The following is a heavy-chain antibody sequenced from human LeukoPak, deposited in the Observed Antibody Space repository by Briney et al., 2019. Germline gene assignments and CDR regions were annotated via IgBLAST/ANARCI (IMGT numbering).Heavy chain of an antibody. CDR2: IIPLLGIA. D-gene: IGHD2-21*01. V-gene: IGHV1-69*04. CDR3: ARHIVGAFDI. J-gene: IGHJ3*02. Sequence: SVKVSSKASGGTFSSYAISWVRQAPGQVLEWMGRIIPLLGIANYAQKFQGRVTITADKSTSTASMELSSLRSEDTAGYYCARHIVGAFDIWGQGTMVTVSS. CDR1: GGTFSSYA.